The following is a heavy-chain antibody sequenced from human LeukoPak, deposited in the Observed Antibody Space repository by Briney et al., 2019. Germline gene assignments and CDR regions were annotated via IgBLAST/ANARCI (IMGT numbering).Heavy chain of an antibody. J-gene: IGHJ4*02. CDR2: IYYSGST. D-gene: IGHD6-13*01. CDR1: GGSISSYY. CDR3: ARSISIAAADEPFLEDY. V-gene: IGHV4-59*01. Sequence: KPSETLSLTCTVSGGSISSYYWSWIRQPPGKGLEWIGYIYYSGSTNYNPSLKSRVTISVDTSKNQFSLKLSSVTAADTAVYYCARSISIAAADEPFLEDYWGQGTLVTVSS.